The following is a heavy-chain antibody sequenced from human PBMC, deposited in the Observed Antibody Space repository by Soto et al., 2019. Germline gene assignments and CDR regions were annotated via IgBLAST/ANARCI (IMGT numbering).Heavy chain of an antibody. CDR3: ARDRGYESSLGLYY. V-gene: IGHV4-59*12. CDR2: IYYSGST. D-gene: IGHD3-22*01. J-gene: IGHJ4*02. Sequence: SETLSLTCTVSGGSISGYYGSWIRQPPGKGLEWIGYIYYSGSTNYNPSLKSRVTISVDTSKNQFSLKLSSVTAADTAVYFCARDRGYESSLGLYYWGQGTLVTVSS. CDR1: GGSISGYY.